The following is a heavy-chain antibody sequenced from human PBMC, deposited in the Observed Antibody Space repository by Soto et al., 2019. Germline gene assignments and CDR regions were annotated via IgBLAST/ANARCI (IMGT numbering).Heavy chain of an antibody. V-gene: IGHV4-59*08. CDR1: GDSVSRFY. CDR3: ARYGRRYTLSWLDP. CDR2: IDDSGNT. J-gene: IGHJ5*02. D-gene: IGHD3-16*02. Sequence: SETLSLTCTVSGDSVSRFYWSWIRQSPGKGLEWIGYIDDSGNTNYNPSLKSRVTISLDTSKNQFSLRLSSAAAADTAIYYCARYGRRYTLSWLDPWGQGTLVTVSS.